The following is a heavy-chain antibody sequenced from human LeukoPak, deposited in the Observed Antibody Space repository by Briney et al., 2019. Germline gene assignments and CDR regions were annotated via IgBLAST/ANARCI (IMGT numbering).Heavy chain of an antibody. Sequence: SETLSLTCIVSGGSISSGTYYWGWIRQPPGKGLEWIGSIYYSGSTYYNPSLKSRVTISVDTSKNQFSLKLSSVTAADTAVYYCARRPGSGRMDNWFDPWGQGTLVTVSS. V-gene: IGHV4-39*01. D-gene: IGHD3-10*01. CDR3: ARRPGSGRMDNWFDP. CDR2: IYYSGST. J-gene: IGHJ5*02. CDR1: GGSISSGTYY.